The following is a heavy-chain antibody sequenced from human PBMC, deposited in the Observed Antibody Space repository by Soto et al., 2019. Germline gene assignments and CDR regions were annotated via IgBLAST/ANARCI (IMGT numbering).Heavy chain of an antibody. J-gene: IGHJ4*02. CDR3: ATRPYYDFWSGYSPFDY. CDR2: FDPEDGET. Sequence: ASVKVSCKVSGYTLTELSMHWVRQAPGKGLEWMGGFDPEDGETIYAQKFQGRVTMTEDTSTDTAYMELSSLRSEDTAVYYCATRPYYDFWSGYSPFDYWGQGTLVTVSS. V-gene: IGHV1-24*01. D-gene: IGHD3-3*01. CDR1: GYTLTELS.